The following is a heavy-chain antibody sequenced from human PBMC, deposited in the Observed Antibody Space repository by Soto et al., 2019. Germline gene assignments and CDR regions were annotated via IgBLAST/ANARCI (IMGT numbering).Heavy chain of an antibody. CDR1: GGTFSSYA. Sequence: SVKVSCKASGGTFSSYAISWVRQAPGQGLEWMGGIIPIFGTANYAQKFQGRVTITADESTSTACMELSSLRSEDTAVYYCARGYGSGSYYNSDYYYYGMDVWGQGTTVTVSS. CDR2: IIPIFGTA. CDR3: ARGYGSGSYYNSDYYYYGMDV. V-gene: IGHV1-69*13. D-gene: IGHD3-10*01. J-gene: IGHJ6*02.